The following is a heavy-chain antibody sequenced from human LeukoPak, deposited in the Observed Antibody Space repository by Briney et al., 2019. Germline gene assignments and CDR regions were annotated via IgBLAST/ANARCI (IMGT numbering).Heavy chain of an antibody. CDR3: ATCSMVRGVITFDY. CDR1: GGSLSSGDYY. V-gene: IGHV4-30-4*01. CDR2: IYYSGST. D-gene: IGHD3-10*01. J-gene: IGHJ4*02. Sequence: SETLSLTCTVSGGSLSSGDYYWGWIRQHPGKGLEWLGYIYYSGSTYYNPSLKSRVTISVDTSKNQFSLKLSSVTAADTAVYYCATCSMVRGVITFDYWGQGTLVTVSS.